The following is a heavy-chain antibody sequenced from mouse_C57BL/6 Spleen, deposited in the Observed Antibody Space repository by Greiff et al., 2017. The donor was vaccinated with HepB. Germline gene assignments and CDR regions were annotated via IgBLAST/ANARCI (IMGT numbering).Heavy chain of an antibody. CDR1: GYTFTSYW. CDR2: IHPNSGST. CDR3: ARSGTTVAPWYFDV. J-gene: IGHJ1*03. V-gene: IGHV1-64*01. D-gene: IGHD1-1*01. Sequence: VQLQQPGAELVKPGASVKLSCKASGYTFTSYWMHWVKQRPGQGLEWIGMIHPNSGSTNYNEKFKSKATLTVDKSSSTAYMQLSSLTSEDSAVYYCARSGTTVAPWYFDVWGTGTTVTVSS.